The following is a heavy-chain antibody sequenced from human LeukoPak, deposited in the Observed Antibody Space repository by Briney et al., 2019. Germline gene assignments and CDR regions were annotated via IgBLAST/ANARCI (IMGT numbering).Heavy chain of an antibody. J-gene: IGHJ4*02. V-gene: IGHV4-34*01. D-gene: IGHD5-18*01. Sequence: PSETLSLTCAVYSGSFSGYYWSWISQPLGKGLEWIGEINHSGSTNYNPSLKSRVTISVDTSKNQFSLKLSSVTAADTAVYYCARGVGYSYGYYFDYWGQGTLVTVSS. CDR3: ARGVGYSYGYYFDY. CDR2: INHSGST. CDR1: SGSFSGYY.